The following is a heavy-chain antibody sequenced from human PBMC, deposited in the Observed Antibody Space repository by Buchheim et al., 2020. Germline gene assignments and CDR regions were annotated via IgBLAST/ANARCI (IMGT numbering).Heavy chain of an antibody. CDR1: GFTFSSYG. Sequence: QVQLVESGGGVVQPGRSLRLSCAASGFTFSSYGMHWVRQAPGKGLEWVAVISYDGSNKYYADSVKGRLTISRDNSKNTLYLQMNILRAEDTAVYYCAKVSTYYYDSSGYEHNDAFDILGQGT. CDR2: ISYDGSNK. D-gene: IGHD3-22*01. CDR3: AKVSTYYYDSSGYEHNDAFDI. J-gene: IGHJ3*02. V-gene: IGHV3-30*18.